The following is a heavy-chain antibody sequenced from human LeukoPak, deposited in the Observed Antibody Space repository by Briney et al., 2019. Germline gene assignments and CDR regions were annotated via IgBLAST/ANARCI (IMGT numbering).Heavy chain of an antibody. CDR3: ARSRGRLQSHPLDY. D-gene: IGHD5-24*01. V-gene: IGHV4-34*01. Sequence: SETLSLTCAVYGGSFSGYYWSWIRQPPGKGLEWIGEIHHSGSTNYNPSLKSRVTISVDTSKIQFSLKLTSVTAADTAVYYCARSRGRLQSHPLDYWGQGTLVTVSS. CDR2: IHHSGST. J-gene: IGHJ4*02. CDR1: GGSFSGYY.